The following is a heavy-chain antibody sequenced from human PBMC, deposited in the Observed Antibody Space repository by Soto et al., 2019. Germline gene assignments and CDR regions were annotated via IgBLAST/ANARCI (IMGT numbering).Heavy chain of an antibody. V-gene: IGHV3-30*18. CDR3: ANTISSWFGELFF. J-gene: IGHJ4*02. D-gene: IGHD3-10*01. Sequence: GGSLRLSCAASGFTFSSYGMHWVRQAPGKGLEWVAVISYDGSNKYYADSVKGRFTISRDNSKNTLYLQMNSLRAEDTAVYYCANTISSWFGELFFWGQGTLVTVSS. CDR2: ISYDGSNK. CDR1: GFTFSSYG.